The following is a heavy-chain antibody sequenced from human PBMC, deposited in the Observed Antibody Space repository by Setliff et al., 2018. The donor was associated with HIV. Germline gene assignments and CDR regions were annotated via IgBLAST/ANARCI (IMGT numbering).Heavy chain of an antibody. CDR3: ARELPGYSSSWSYFDY. CDR1: GYSFTDYY. CDR2: INPKSDGT. D-gene: IGHD6-13*01. Sequence: ASVKVSCKASGYSFTDYYIHWVRQAPGQGLEWMGWINPKSDGTNYAQKFQGWITMTRDTSISTAYMELSRLRSDDTAVYYCARELPGYSSSWSYFDYWGQGTLVTVSS. J-gene: IGHJ4*02. V-gene: IGHV1-2*04.